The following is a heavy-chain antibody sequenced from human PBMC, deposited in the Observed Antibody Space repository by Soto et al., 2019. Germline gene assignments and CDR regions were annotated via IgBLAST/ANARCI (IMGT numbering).Heavy chain of an antibody. CDR2: IYYSGST. CDR3: ARGRYCLTGRCFPNWFDS. CDR1: GGSISSGDNY. D-gene: IGHD7-27*01. J-gene: IGHJ5*01. V-gene: IGHV4-30-4*01. Sequence: PSETLSLTCTVSGGSISSGDNYWSWIRQPPGKGLEWIAYIYYSGSTYYTPSLKSRVTISLDTSKNQFSLKLSSVTAADTAVYFCARGRYCLTGRCFPNWFDSWGQGALVTVSS.